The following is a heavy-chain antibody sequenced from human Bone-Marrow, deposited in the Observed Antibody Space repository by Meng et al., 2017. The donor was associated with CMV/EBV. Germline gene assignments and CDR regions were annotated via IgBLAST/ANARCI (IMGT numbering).Heavy chain of an antibody. CDR2: INHSGSP. V-gene: IGHV4-34*01. J-gene: IGHJ4*02. Sequence: SETLSLTCAVYGGSFSGYYWSWSRQPPGKGLEWIGEINHSGSPNYNPSLKSRVTISVDPSKNQLSLKLSSVTAADTAVYYCARGGQLVLGGNYFDYWGQGTLVTVSS. CDR1: GGSFSGYY. CDR3: ARGGQLVLGGNYFDY. D-gene: IGHD6-13*01.